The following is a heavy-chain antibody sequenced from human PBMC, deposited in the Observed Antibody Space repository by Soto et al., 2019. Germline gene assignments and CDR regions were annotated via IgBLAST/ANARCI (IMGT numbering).Heavy chain of an antibody. CDR2: ISYDGSNK. V-gene: IGHV3-30-3*01. J-gene: IGHJ6*02. D-gene: IGHD3-3*01. Sequence: PGGSLRLSCAASGFTFSSYAMHWVRQAPGKGLEWVAVISYDGSNKYYADSVKGRFTISRDNSKNTLYLQMNSLRAEDTAVYYCARDQFRIFGVVTLPGTYYYYGMDVWGQGTTVTVSS. CDR3: ARDQFRIFGVVTLPGTYYYYGMDV. CDR1: GFTFSSYA.